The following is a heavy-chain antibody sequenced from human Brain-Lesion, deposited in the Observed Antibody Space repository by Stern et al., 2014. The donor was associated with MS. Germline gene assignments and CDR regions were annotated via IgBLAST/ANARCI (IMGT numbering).Heavy chain of an antibody. Sequence: VQLVESGAEVKKPGASVKVSCKTSGYIFIGYYIHWVRQAPGQGLEWMAWINPNTGGTKYAQKFQGRVTMSRDTSISTAYVELSSLTSDDTAVYYCARDNYLGMDVWGQGTTVTVSS. V-gene: IGHV1-2*02. D-gene: IGHD1-7*01. J-gene: IGHJ6*02. CDR2: INPNTGGT. CDR1: GYIFIGYY. CDR3: ARDNYLGMDV.